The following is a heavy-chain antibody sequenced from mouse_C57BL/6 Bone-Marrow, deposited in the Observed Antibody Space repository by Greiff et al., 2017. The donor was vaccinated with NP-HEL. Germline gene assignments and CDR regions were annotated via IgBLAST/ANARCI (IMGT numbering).Heavy chain of an antibody. Sequence: VQLQQSGPELVKPGASVKISCKASGYTFTDYYINWVKQRPGQGLEWIGWIFPGSGSTYYNEKFKGKATLTVDKSSSTAYMLLSSLTSEDSAVYFCARRETLYYGNYDGYFDVWGTGTTVTVSS. V-gene: IGHV1-75*01. CDR3: ARRETLYYGNYDGYFDV. CDR1: GYTFTDYY. J-gene: IGHJ1*03. CDR2: IFPGSGST. D-gene: IGHD2-1*01.